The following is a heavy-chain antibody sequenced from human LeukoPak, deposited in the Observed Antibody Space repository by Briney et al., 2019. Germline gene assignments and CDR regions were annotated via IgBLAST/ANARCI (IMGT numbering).Heavy chain of an antibody. Sequence: PAGSLRLSCAASGFNFGDYYMTWIRQAPGKGLEWIAYINSNGYTIYYTDSVKGRFTISRDNDNNSLYLQMNGLRADDTAIYYCARDRRTPHSGYDWGHLDYWGQGILVTVSS. D-gene: IGHD5-12*01. CDR1: GFNFGDYY. J-gene: IGHJ4*02. CDR2: INSNGYTI. CDR3: ARDRRTPHSGYDWGHLDY. V-gene: IGHV3-11*01.